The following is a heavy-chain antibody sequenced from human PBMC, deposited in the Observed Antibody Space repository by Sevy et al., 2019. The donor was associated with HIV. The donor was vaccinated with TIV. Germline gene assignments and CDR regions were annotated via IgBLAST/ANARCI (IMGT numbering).Heavy chain of an antibody. CDR1: GFAFSGST. CDR2: IRSKAYNFAT. Sequence: GGSLRLSCAASGFAFSGSTVHWVRQASGKGLEWVGRIRSKAYNFATTYAASLKGRFTISRDDSKYTAYLQLNGLKTEDTAVYYCTGGAPYPMDVWGQGTTVTVSS. V-gene: IGHV3-73*01. J-gene: IGHJ6*02. CDR3: TGGAPYPMDV. D-gene: IGHD3-10*01.